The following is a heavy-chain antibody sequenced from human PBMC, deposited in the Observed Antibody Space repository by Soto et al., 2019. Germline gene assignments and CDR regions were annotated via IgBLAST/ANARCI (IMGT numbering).Heavy chain of an antibody. Sequence: GGSLRLSCAASGCTFSSYGMHWVSQAPGKGLEWVAVVSYDGSNKYYADSVKGRFTISRDNSKNTLYLQMDSLRAEDTAVYYCAKDSSTWYVTGVGYWGQGTLVTVSS. D-gene: IGHD6-13*01. CDR2: VSYDGSNK. CDR1: GCTFSSYG. J-gene: IGHJ4*02. CDR3: AKDSSTWYVTGVGY. V-gene: IGHV3-30*18.